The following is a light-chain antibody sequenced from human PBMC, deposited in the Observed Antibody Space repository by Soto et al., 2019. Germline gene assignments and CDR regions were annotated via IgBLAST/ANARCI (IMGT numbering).Light chain of an antibody. CDR3: SSYTSSSTLGV. J-gene: IGLJ1*01. V-gene: IGLV2-14*01. Sequence: QSALTQPASVSGSPGQSITISCTGTSSDVGGYNYVSWYQQHPGKAPKLMIYEVSNRPSGVSNRFSGSKSGNTASLTISGLQAEDGADYYCSSYTSSSTLGVFGTGTKVTVL. CDR1: SSDVGGYNY. CDR2: EVS.